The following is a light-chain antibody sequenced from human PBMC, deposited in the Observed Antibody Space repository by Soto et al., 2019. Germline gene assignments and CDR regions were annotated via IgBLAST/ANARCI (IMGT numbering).Light chain of an antibody. CDR3: QTWGTGPWV. CDR1: SGHSTYA. Sequence: QLVLTQSPSASASLGASVKLTCTLSSGHSTYAIAWHQQQPEKGPRYLMKLNSDGSPSKGDGIPDRFSGSSSGAERYLTISSLQSEDEADYYCQTWGTGPWVFGGGTKLTV. CDR2: LNSDGSP. J-gene: IGLJ3*02. V-gene: IGLV4-69*01.